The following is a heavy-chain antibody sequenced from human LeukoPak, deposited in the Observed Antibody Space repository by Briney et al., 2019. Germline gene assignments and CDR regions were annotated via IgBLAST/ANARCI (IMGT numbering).Heavy chain of an antibody. Sequence: GESLKISCKGSGYSFTSYWIGWVRQMPRKGLEWMGIFYPDDSDTRYSPSFQGQVTISADKSISTAYLQWSSLKASDTAMYYCARHDGCSGGSCYSTGNYMDVWGKGTTVTISS. D-gene: IGHD2-15*01. CDR2: FYPDDSDT. V-gene: IGHV5-51*01. CDR3: ARHDGCSGGSCYSTGNYMDV. J-gene: IGHJ6*03. CDR1: GYSFTSYW.